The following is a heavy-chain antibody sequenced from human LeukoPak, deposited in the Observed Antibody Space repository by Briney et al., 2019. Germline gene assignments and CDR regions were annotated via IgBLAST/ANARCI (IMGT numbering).Heavy chain of an antibody. Sequence: GGSLRLSCAASGFTFSSYSMNWVRQAQGKGLEWVSSISSSSSYIYYADSVKGRFTISRDNAKNSLYLQMNSLRAEDTAVYYCARGAVGASLLFDYWGQGTLVTVSS. CDR2: ISSSSSYI. J-gene: IGHJ4*02. CDR1: GFTFSSYS. D-gene: IGHD1-26*01. CDR3: ARGAVGASLLFDY. V-gene: IGHV3-21*01.